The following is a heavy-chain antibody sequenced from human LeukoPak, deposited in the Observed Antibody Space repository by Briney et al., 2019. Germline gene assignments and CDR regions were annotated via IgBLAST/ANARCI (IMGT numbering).Heavy chain of an antibody. J-gene: IGHJ4*02. CDR2: IIPIFGTA. CDR1: GGTFSSYA. D-gene: IGHD1-26*01. Sequence: ASVKVSCKASGGTFSSYAISWVRQAPGQGLEWMGGIIPIFGTANYAQKFRGRVTITADESTSTAYMELSSLRSEDTAVYYCAKAILGATGDYWGQGTLVTVSS. CDR3: AKAILGATGDY. V-gene: IGHV1-69*13.